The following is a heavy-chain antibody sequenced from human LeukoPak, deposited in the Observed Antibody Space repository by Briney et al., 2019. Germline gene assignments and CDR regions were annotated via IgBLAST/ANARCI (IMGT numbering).Heavy chain of an antibody. V-gene: IGHV3-53*01. J-gene: IGHJ6*03. CDR1: GFTVSSNY. Sequence: GGSLRLSCAASGFTVSSNYRSWVRQAPGKGLEWVSVIYSGGSTYYADSVRGRFTISRDNSKNTLYLQMNSLRAEDTAVYYCARVNVSYYMDVWGKGTTVTISS. CDR2: IYSGGST. CDR3: ARVNVSYYMDV.